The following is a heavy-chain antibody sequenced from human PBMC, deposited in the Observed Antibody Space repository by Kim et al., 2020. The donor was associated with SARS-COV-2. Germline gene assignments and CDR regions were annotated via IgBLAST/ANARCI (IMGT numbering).Heavy chain of an antibody. J-gene: IGHJ3*02. Sequence: SETLSLTCTVSGGSISSSSYYWGWIRQPPGKGLEWIGSIYYSGSTYYNPSLKSRVTISVDTSKNQFSLKLSSVTAADTAVYYCARPSGSSGWYRPADAFVIWGQGTMVTVSS. CDR3: ARPSGSSGWYRPADAFVI. V-gene: IGHV4-39*01. D-gene: IGHD6-19*01. CDR2: IYYSGST. CDR1: GGSISSSSYY.